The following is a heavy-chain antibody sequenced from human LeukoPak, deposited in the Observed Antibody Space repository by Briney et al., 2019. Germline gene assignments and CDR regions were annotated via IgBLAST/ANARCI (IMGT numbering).Heavy chain of an antibody. CDR1: GFTFTSYA. J-gene: IGHJ6*04. V-gene: IGHV3-23*01. Sequence: GGSLRLSCAASGFTFTSYAMSWVRQAPGKGLEWVSVISGGGSSTYYADSVKGRFTISRHNSKNTLYLQMNSLRGEDTAVYYCAKESGQLDVWGKGTTVTVSS. D-gene: IGHD3-3*01. CDR3: AKESGQLDV. CDR2: ISGGGSST.